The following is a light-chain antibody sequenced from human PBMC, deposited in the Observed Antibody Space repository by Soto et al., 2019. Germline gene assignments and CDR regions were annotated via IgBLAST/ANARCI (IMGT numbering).Light chain of an antibody. CDR3: QQGYNIPRT. V-gene: IGKV1-39*01. J-gene: IGKJ1*01. CDR2: AAS. CDR1: QSISNY. Sequence: DIQMTQPPSSLSAFVGDRFTITCRASQSISNYLHWYQQKQGKXPKXXIFAASSLQSGVPSRFSGSGSGTDLAITISSLQPEDFATYYCQQGYNIPRTFGQGTKVDIK.